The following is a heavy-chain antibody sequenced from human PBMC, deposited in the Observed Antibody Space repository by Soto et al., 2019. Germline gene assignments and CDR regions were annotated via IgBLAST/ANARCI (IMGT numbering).Heavy chain of an antibody. CDR3: VKEHLAMIVGDV. J-gene: IGHJ6*02. V-gene: IGHV3-64D*08. CDR2: ISSNGGST. CDR1: GLTFSSYA. Sequence: GGSLRLSCSASGLTFSSYAMHWGRQAPGKGLEYVSAISSNGGSTYYADSVKGRFTISRDNSKNTLYLQMSSLRAEDTAVYYCVKEHLAMIVGDVWGQGTTVTVSS. D-gene: IGHD3-22*01.